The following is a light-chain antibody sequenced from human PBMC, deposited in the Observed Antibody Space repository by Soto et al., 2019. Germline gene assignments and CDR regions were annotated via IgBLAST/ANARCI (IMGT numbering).Light chain of an antibody. CDR1: QSVSSY. CDR2: DAS. J-gene: IGKJ1*01. Sequence: EIVLTQSPATLSLSPGERATLSCRASQSVSSYLAWYQQKPGQAPRLLIYDASNRATGIPARFSGSGSGTDFTLTSSSLEPEDFAVYYCQQHSNWPRTFGQGTKVEIK. V-gene: IGKV3-11*01. CDR3: QQHSNWPRT.